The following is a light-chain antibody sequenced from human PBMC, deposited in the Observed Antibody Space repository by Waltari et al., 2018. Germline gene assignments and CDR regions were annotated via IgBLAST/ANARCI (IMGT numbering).Light chain of an antibody. CDR2: AAS. Sequence: DIQMTQSPSSLSASVGDRVTITCRASQSISSYVNWYQQKPGKAPKLLIYAASSLQSGVPSRFSGSGSGTDFTLTISSLQPEDFATYYCQQRSNWPPSFGGGTKVEIK. J-gene: IGKJ4*01. V-gene: IGKV1-39*01. CDR3: QQRSNWPPS. CDR1: QSISSY.